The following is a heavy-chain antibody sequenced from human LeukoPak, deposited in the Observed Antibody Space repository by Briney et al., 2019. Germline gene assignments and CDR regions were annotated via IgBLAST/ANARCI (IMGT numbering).Heavy chain of an antibody. V-gene: IGHV3-23*01. J-gene: IGHJ4*02. CDR3: AKDEYANGWYYFNN. D-gene: IGHD6-19*01. Sequence: SGGSLRLSCAASGFTFSKNAMSWVRQAPGMGLEWVSGISGSGGDTYYADSVKGRFTISRDNSQNTLYLQMNTVRAADTAVYYCAKDEYANGWYYFNNWGQGILVTVSS. CDR1: GFTFSKNA. CDR2: ISGSGGDT.